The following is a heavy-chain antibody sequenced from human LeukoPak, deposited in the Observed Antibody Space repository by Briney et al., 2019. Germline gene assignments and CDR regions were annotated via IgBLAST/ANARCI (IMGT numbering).Heavy chain of an antibody. CDR1: GFTFRSYA. CDR2: ISGSGSTT. CDR3: AKDRKDCSGGNCYSGGSE. V-gene: IGHV3-23*01. D-gene: IGHD2-15*01. Sequence: PGGSLRLSCAASGFTFRSYAMSWVRQAPGKGLEWVSVISGSGSTTYYADSVKGRFTISRDNSKSTLYLQMNTLRAEDTAVYYCAKDRKDCSGGNCYSGGSEWGQGTLVTVSS. J-gene: IGHJ4*02.